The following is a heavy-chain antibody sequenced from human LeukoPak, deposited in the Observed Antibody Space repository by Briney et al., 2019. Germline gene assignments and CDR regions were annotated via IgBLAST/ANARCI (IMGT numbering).Heavy chain of an antibody. CDR2: TYYRYKWYN. CDR3: ARAKGRSPLFDY. D-gene: IGHD6-13*01. J-gene: IGHJ4*02. V-gene: IGHV6-1*01. Sequence: SQTLSLTCAISGDSVSSNSAAWNWITPSPSRGLEWLGRTYYRYKWYNDYAVSVKGRIAINPHTSKNQFSLQLNSVTPEDTAVYYCARAKGRSPLFDYWGQGTLVTVSS. CDR1: GDSVSSNSAA.